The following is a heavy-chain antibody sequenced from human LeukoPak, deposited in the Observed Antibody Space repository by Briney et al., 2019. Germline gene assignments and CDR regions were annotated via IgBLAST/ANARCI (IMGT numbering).Heavy chain of an antibody. CDR2: IYHSGST. Sequence: SETLSLTCAVSGYSISSGYYWGWIQQPPGKGLEWIGSIYHSGSTYYNPSLKSRVTISVDTSKNQFSLKLSSVTAADTAVYYCARGRMVRGVIIWGQGTLVTVSS. J-gene: IGHJ4*02. D-gene: IGHD3-10*01. V-gene: IGHV4-38-2*01. CDR3: ARGRMVRGVII. CDR1: GYSISSGYY.